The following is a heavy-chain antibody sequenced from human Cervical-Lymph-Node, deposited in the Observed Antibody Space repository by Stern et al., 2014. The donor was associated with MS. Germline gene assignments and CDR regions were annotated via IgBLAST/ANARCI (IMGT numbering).Heavy chain of an antibody. D-gene: IGHD5-24*01. V-gene: IGHV4-59*01. CDR1: CGSISSYY. CDR3: ARGGGYNSIDY. J-gene: IGHJ4*02. CDR2: IYYSGST. Sequence: QVQLQESGPGLVKPSETLSLTCTVSCGSISSYYWSWIRQPPGKGLECIGYIYYSGSTNYNPSLKSRVTISVYTSKNQFSLKLSSVTAADTAVYYCARGGGYNSIDYWGQGTLVTVSS.